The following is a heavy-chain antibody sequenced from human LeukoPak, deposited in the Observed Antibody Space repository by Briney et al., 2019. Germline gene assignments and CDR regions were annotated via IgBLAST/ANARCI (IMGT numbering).Heavy chain of an antibody. V-gene: IGHV4-59*01. CDR2: IYYSGST. CDR1: GDPISSYY. Sequence: SETLSLTCTVSGDPISSYYWTWIRQPPGKGLEWIGYIYYSGSTNYNPSLRSRVTVSVDTSKNQFSLKLNSVTAADTAVYYCARKAPGQTYWYFYLWGRGTLVTVSS. CDR3: ARKAPGQTYWYFYL. J-gene: IGHJ2*01.